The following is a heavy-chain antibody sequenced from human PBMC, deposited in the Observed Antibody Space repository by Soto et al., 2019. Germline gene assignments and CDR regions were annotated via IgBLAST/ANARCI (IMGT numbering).Heavy chain of an antibody. Sequence: QVQLVQSGAEVKKPGSSVKVSCKASGGTFSSYTISWVRQAPGQGLEWMGRIIPILGIANYAQKFQGRVTITADKSTSTAYMELSSLRSEDTAVYYCARGLEGLCNWFDPWGQGTLVTVSS. J-gene: IGHJ5*02. D-gene: IGHD3-10*01. V-gene: IGHV1-69*02. CDR2: IIPILGIA. CDR3: ARGLEGLCNWFDP. CDR1: GGTFSSYT.